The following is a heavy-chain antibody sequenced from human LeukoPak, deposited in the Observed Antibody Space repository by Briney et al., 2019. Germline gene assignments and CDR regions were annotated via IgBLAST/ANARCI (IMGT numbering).Heavy chain of an antibody. CDR1: GFTFSSYS. CDR2: ISSSSSYI. J-gene: IGHJ4*02. CDR3: ARDRNGGNTYYFDY. D-gene: IGHD4-23*01. V-gene: IGHV3-21*04. Sequence: GGSLRLSCAASGFTFSSYSMNWVRKAPGKGLEWVSSISSSSSYIYYADSVKGRFTISRDNAKNSLYLQMNSLRAEDTALYYCARDRNGGNTYYFDYWGQGTLVTVSS.